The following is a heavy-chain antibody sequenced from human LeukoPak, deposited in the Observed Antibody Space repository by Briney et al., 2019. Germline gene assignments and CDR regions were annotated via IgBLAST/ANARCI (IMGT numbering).Heavy chain of an antibody. CDR2: INHSGST. J-gene: IGHJ4*02. CDR3: ARRPVGLQRVFDY. CDR1: GGSFSGYY. Sequence: SETLSLTCAVYGGSFSGYYWSWIRQPPGKGLEWIGEINHSGSTNYNPSLKSRVTISVDTSKNQFSLKLSSVTAADTAVYYCARRPVGLQRVFDYWGQGTLVTVSS. V-gene: IGHV4-34*01. D-gene: IGHD5-24*01.